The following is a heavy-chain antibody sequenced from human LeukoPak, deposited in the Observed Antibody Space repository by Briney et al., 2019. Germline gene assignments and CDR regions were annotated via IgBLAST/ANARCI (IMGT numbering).Heavy chain of an antibody. J-gene: IGHJ6*04. CDR2: ISYNGGST. CDR1: GFTFTNYA. CDR3: AKPPNYGAYYYGMDV. Sequence: GGSLGLSCAASGFTFTNYAMSWVRQAPGKGLDWVSAISYNGGSTYYPDSVKGRFTISRDNSKNTVYLQMNSLRAEDTAVYYCAKPPNYGAYYYGMDVRGKGTTVTVSS. V-gene: IGHV3-23*01. D-gene: IGHD4/OR15-4a*01.